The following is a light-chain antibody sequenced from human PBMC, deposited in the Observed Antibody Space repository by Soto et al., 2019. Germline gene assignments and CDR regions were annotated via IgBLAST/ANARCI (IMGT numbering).Light chain of an antibody. Sequence: SYELTQPPSVSVSPGQTASITCSGDKLGDKYACWYQQKPGQSPVLVIYQDSKRPSGIPERFSGSKSGTSASLAISGLRSEDEADYYCAAWDDRLSGLVFGRGTKLTVL. V-gene: IGLV3-1*01. CDR1: KLGDKY. CDR2: QDS. J-gene: IGLJ2*01. CDR3: AAWDDRLSGLV.